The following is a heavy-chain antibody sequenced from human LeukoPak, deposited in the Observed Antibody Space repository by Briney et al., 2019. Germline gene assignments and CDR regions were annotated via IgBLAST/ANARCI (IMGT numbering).Heavy chain of an antibody. CDR2: IKQDGREK. CDR3: ASVRSGGSCFVY. CDR1: GFTFGTYW. D-gene: IGHD2-15*01. V-gene: IGHV3-7*01. Sequence: PGGSLRLSCAASGFTFGTYWMSWVRQAPGKGLEWVANIKQDGREKNYVDSVQGRFTISRDNVKDSLYLQMNNLRVEDTAVYYCASVRSGGSCFVYWGQGTLVTVSS. J-gene: IGHJ4*02.